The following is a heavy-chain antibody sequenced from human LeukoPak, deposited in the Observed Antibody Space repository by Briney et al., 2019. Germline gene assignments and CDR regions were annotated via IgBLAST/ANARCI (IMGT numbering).Heavy chain of an antibody. CDR3: ARRRYYDSSGYSIFDY. D-gene: IGHD3-22*01. CDR1: GSIFTSYW. CDR2: IYPGDSDT. J-gene: IGHJ4*02. V-gene: IGHV5-51*01. Sequence: GASLQISCKGSGSIFTSYWIGWVRQLPGKGLEWMGIIYPGDSDTRYSPSFQGQVTISADKSISTAYLQWSSLKASDAAMYYCARRRYYDSSGYSIFDYWGQGTLVTGSS.